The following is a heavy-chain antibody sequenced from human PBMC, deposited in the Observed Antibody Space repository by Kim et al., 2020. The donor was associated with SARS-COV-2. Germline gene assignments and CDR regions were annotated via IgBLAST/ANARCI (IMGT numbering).Heavy chain of an antibody. CDR2: ISYDGTNK. V-gene: IGHV3-30*04. CDR3: ARKPTTSSWSYYFEY. D-gene: IGHD6-13*01. J-gene: IGHJ4*01. Sequence: SFSNYAMVWVRQAPGKGLELVARISYDGTNKDYADSVKGRFTISRDNSKSTLYLQMNSLRVADTAVYFCARKPTTSSWSYYFEYWGQGTLAT. CDR1: SFSNYA.